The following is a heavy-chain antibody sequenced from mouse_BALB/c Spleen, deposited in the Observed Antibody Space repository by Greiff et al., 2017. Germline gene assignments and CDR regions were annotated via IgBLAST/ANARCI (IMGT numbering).Heavy chain of an antibody. D-gene: IGHD2-3*01. Sequence: EVKLMESGGGLVQPGGSRKLSCAASGFTFSSFGMHWVRQAPEKGLEWVAYLSSGSSTIYYADTVKGRFTISRDNPKNTLFLQMTSLRSEDTAMYYCARSGHDGYYGAYWGQGTLVTVSA. CDR2: LSSGSSTI. CDR3: ARSGHDGYYGAY. V-gene: IGHV5-17*02. CDR1: GFTFSSFG. J-gene: IGHJ3*01.